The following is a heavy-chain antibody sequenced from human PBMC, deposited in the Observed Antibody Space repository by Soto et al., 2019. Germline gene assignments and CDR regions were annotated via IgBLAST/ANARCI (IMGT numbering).Heavy chain of an antibody. J-gene: IGHJ3*02. Sequence: ASVKVSCKASGYTFTSYDINWVRQATGQGLEWMGWMNPNSGNTGYVQKYQGRVTMTRNTSISTAYMELSSLRSEDTAVYYCARTNKLDYGDPYDAFDIWGQGTMVTVSS. CDR2: MNPNSGNT. CDR3: ARTNKLDYGDPYDAFDI. V-gene: IGHV1-8*01. D-gene: IGHD4-17*01. CDR1: GYTFTSYD.